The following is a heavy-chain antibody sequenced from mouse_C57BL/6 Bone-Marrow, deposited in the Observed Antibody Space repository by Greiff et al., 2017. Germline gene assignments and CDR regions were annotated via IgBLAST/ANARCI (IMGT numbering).Heavy chain of an antibody. Sequence: VQLQQPGAELVRPGTSVKLSCKASGYTFTSYWMHWVKQRPGQGLEWIGVIDPSDSYTNYNQKFKGKATLTVDTSSSTAYMQLSSLTSEDSAVYYCARLDYHDAYWGQGTLVTVSA. D-gene: IGHD2-4*01. J-gene: IGHJ3*01. CDR2: IDPSDSYT. V-gene: IGHV1-59*01. CDR1: GYTFTSYW. CDR3: ARLDYHDAY.